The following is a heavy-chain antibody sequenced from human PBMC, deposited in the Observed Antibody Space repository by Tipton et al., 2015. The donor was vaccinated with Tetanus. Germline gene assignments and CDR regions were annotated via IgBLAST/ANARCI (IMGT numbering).Heavy chain of an antibody. CDR3: AREEFGEFPPLTREGPWYFDL. V-gene: IGHV4-59*01. CDR1: GGSISSYY. CDR2: IYYSGST. D-gene: IGHD3-10*01. J-gene: IGHJ2*01. Sequence: TLSLTCTVSGGSISSYYWSWIRQPPGKGLEWIGYIYYSGSTNYNPSLKSRVTISVDTSKNQFSLKLSSVTAADTAVYYCAREEFGEFPPLTREGPWYFDLWGRGTLVTVSS.